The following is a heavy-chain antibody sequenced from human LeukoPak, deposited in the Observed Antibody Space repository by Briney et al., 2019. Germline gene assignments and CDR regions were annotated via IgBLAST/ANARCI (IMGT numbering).Heavy chain of an antibody. CDR2: ISGSNSYI. V-gene: IGHV3-21*01. Sequence: GGSLRLSCAASGFAFSSYTMHWIRQAPGKGLEWVSSISGSNSYIFYADSVKGRFTVSRDNAKDSLYLQMNSLRAEDTAVYYCARALTTLTYEGYWGQGTLVAVSS. J-gene: IGHJ4*02. CDR3: ARALTTLTYEGY. D-gene: IGHD1-1*01. CDR1: GFAFSSYT.